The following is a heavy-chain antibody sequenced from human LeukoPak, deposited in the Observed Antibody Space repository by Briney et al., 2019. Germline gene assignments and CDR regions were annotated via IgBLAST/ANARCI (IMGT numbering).Heavy chain of an antibody. D-gene: IGHD5/OR15-5a*01. V-gene: IGHV3-48*03. CDR2: ISSSGSTI. J-gene: IGHJ4*02. CDR3: AKDATPGNSVYDHFDY. CDR1: GFIFSSYE. Sequence: GGSLRLSCAASGFIFSSYEMNWVRQAPGKGLEWVSYISSSGSTIYYADSVKGRFTVSRDDRQNTLYLQMNSLRAEDAAIYYCAKDATPGNSVYDHFDYWGQGTLVTVSS.